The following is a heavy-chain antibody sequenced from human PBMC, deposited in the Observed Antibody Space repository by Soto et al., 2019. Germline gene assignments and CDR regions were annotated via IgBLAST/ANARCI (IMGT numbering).Heavy chain of an antibody. CDR2: IIPILGIA. CDR3: ATTEMGSTSLPFDY. Sequence: QVQLVQSGAEVKKPGSSVKVSCKASGGTFSSYTISWVRQAPGQGLEWMGRIIPILGIANYAQKFQGRVTLTATKYXRTAYMELSSLRSEDTAVYYCATTEMGSTSLPFDYWGQGTLVTVSS. J-gene: IGHJ4*02. CDR1: GGTFSSYT. V-gene: IGHV1-69*02. D-gene: IGHD2-2*01.